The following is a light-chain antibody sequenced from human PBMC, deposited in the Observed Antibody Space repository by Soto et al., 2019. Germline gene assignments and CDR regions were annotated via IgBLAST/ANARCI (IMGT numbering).Light chain of an antibody. CDR2: GAS. CDR3: QQYGTSPRT. CDR1: QSVSGK. Sequence: ELVMTQSPATLSVSPGARATLFCRASQSVSGKLAWYQQKPGQSPRLLIYGASSRATGIPDRFSDRGSGTDLTITISRLEPEDFEVYVGQQYGTSPRTFGQGTKVDI. J-gene: IGKJ1*01. V-gene: IGKV3-20*01.